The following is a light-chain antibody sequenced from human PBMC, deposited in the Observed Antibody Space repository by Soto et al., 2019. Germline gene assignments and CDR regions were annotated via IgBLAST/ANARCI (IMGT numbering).Light chain of an antibody. J-gene: IGKJ2*01. V-gene: IGKV1-5*03. CDR2: KAS. Sequence: DIQMTQSPSTLSASVGVRVTITCRASQSISSWLAWYQQKPGKAPKLLIYKASSLESGVPSRFSGSGSGTEFTLTISSLQPDDFATYYCQQYNSYWYTFGQGTKLEIK. CDR1: QSISSW. CDR3: QQYNSYWYT.